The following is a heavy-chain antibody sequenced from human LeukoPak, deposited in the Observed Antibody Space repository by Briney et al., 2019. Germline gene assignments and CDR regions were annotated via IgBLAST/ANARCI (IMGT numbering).Heavy chain of an antibody. J-gene: IGHJ4*02. V-gene: IGHV3-7*01. D-gene: IGHD3-10*01. CDR2: IKQDGSEK. CDR1: RFTFSSYW. CDR3: ARDKVSYGSGSYYGY. Sequence: PGGSLSLSCPATRFTFSSYWMGGLRQATAKGLEWVANIKQDGSEKYYVDSVKGRFTISRDNDKNSLYLQMNSLRAEDTAVYYCARDKVSYGSGSYYGYWGQGTLVTVSS.